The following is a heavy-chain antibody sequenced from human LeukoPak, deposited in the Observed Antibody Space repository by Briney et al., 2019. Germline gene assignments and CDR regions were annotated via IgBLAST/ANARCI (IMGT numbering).Heavy chain of an antibody. D-gene: IGHD2-2*01. J-gene: IGHJ5*02. CDR1: GFSVSDNY. CDR2: IYTTDIT. V-gene: IGHV3-53*01. CDR3: ARAEYGNWFDP. Sequence: GGSLRLSCAASGFSVSDNYMSWVRQAPGKGLEWVSLIYTTDITYYADSVKGRSTISRDNSKNTVSLQMNSLRADDTAVYYCARAEYGNWFDPWGQGTLVTVSS.